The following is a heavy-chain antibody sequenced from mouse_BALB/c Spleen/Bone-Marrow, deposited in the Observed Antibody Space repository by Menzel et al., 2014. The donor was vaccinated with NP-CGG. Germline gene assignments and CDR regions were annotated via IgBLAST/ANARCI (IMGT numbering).Heavy chain of an antibody. CDR1: GFTFSSYG. Sequence: EVKLMESGGDLVKPGGSLKLSCAAPGFTFSSYGVSWVRQTPDKRLEWVATISSGGSYTYYPDSVKGRFTISRDNAKNTLYLQMSSLKAEDTAMNYGARRDYDYDDPWFAYWSQGTLVTVSA. CDR3: ARRDYDYDDPWFAY. J-gene: IGHJ3*01. V-gene: IGHV5-6*02. CDR2: ISSGGSYT. D-gene: IGHD2-4*01.